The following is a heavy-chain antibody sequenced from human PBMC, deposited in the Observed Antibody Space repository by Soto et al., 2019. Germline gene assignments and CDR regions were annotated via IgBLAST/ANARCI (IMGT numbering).Heavy chain of an antibody. CDR2: IYWDDSK. V-gene: IGHV2-5*02. D-gene: IGHD1-26*01. J-gene: IGHJ4*02. CDR1: GFSLTTDRVG. CDR3: AHAYGGRSLY. Sequence: QITLKESGPTLVKPTQTLTLTCTFSGFSLTTDRVGVGWIRQPPGEALEWLAVIYWDDSKTYRPSLESRLTITKDTSKNQVALTMTNMHSLDTATYYCAHAYGGRSLYWGQGTLVPVSS.